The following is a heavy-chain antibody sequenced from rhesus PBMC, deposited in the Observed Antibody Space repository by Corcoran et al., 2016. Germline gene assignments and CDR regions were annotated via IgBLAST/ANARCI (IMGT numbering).Heavy chain of an antibody. V-gene: IGHV4S14*01. CDR2: IYGSGGSN. D-gene: IGHD6-25*01. CDR3: ARDNSGSWNSFDY. J-gene: IGHJ4*01. Sequence: QVQLQESGPGLVKPSETLSLTCAVSGYSISSNYWNWIRQPPGKGLEWIGSIYGSGGSNYLNPSLKSRVTLSVDTSKNQFSLKLSSVTAADTAVYYCARDNSGSWNSFDYWGQGVLVTVSS. CDR1: GYSISSNY.